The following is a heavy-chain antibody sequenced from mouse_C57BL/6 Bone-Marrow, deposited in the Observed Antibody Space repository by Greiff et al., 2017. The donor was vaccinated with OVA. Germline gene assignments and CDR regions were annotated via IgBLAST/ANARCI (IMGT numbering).Heavy chain of an antibody. CDR3: TRFGGPMDY. CDR2: IDPETGGT. V-gene: IGHV1-15*01. Sequence: LVESGAELVRPGASVTLSCKASGYTFTDYEMHWVKQTPVHGLEWIGAIDPETGGTAYNQKFKGKAILTADKSSSTAYMELRSLTSEDSAVYYCTRFGGPMDYWGQGTSVTVSS. J-gene: IGHJ4*01. CDR1: GYTFTDYE.